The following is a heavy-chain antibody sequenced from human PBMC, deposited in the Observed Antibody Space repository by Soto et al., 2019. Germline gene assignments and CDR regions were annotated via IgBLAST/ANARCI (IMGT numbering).Heavy chain of an antibody. J-gene: IGHJ6*02. CDR1: GYTFTSYG. CDR3: ARDGPYSSRKESIRNYYYYYGMDV. D-gene: IGHD6-13*01. Sequence: QVQLVQSGAEVKKPGASVKVSCKASGYTFTSYGISWVRQAPGQGLEWMGWISAYNGNTNYAQKLQGRVNMTTDTSTSTAYMELRSLRSDDTAVYYCARDGPYSSRKESIRNYYYYYGMDVWGQGTTVTVSS. V-gene: IGHV1-18*04. CDR2: ISAYNGNT.